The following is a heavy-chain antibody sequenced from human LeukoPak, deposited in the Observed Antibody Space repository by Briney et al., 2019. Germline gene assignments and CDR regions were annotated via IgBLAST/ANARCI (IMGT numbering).Heavy chain of an antibody. CDR2: IIPIFGTA. CDR3: ARSGSIAAAGTRYFQH. J-gene: IGHJ1*01. Sequence: GASVKVSCKASGGTFSSYAISWVRQAPGQGLEWMGGIIPIFGTANYAQKFQGRVTITADESTSTAYMELSSLRSEDTAVYYCARSGSIAAAGTRYFQHWGRAPWSPSPQ. V-gene: IGHV1-69*01. D-gene: IGHD6-13*01. CDR1: GGTFSSYA.